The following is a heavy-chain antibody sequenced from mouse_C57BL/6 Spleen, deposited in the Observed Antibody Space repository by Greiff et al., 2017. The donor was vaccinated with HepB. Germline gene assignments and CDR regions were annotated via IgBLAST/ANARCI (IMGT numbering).Heavy chain of an antibody. J-gene: IGHJ2*01. CDR3: AREGISGNYGGYYFDY. V-gene: IGHV1-82*01. Sequence: QVQLQQSGPELVKPGASVKISCKASGYAFSSSWMNWVKQRPGKGLEWIGRIYPGDGDTNYNGKFKGKATLTADKSSSTAYMQLSSLTSEDSAVYFCAREGISGNYGGYYFDYWGQGTTLTVSS. CDR2: IYPGDGDT. D-gene: IGHD2-1*01. CDR1: GYAFSSSW.